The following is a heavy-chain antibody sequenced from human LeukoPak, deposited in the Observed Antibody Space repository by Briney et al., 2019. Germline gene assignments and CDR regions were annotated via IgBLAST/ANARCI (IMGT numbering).Heavy chain of an antibody. Sequence: GASVEVSCKASGYTFINNWMHWVRQAPGQGLEWIGLINPTGTGTLYAQKFQGRVTMTRDMSTSTVYMELSSLRSEDTAVYYCARGSVVGATSCWGQGTLVTVSS. CDR2: INPTGTGT. D-gene: IGHD1-26*01. V-gene: IGHV1-46*01. J-gene: IGHJ4*02. CDR3: ARGSVVGATSC. CDR1: GYTFINNW.